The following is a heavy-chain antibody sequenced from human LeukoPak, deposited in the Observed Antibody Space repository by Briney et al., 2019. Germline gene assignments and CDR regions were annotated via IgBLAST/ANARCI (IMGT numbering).Heavy chain of an antibody. CDR1: GFPFSSYS. CDR2: ISSSFSHI. CDR3: ARDLVYCSGASCYQRGFGH. J-gene: IGHJ4*02. V-gene: IGHV3-21*01. D-gene: IGHD2-15*01. Sequence: PGGSLRLSCAASGFPFSSYSMNWVRQAPGKGLEWVSSISSSFSHIYYADSVKGRFTISRDNAKNSLYLHMNSLRAEDTAVYYCARDLVYCSGASCYQRGFGHWGQGSLVTVSS.